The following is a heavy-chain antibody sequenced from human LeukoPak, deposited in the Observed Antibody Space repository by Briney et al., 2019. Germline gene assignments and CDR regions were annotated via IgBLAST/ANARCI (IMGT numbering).Heavy chain of an antibody. CDR2: IKSKTDGGTT. Sequence: GGSLRLSCAASGFTFSSAWMSWVRQAPGKGLEWVGRIKSKTDGGTTDYAAPVKGRFTISRDDSKNTPYLQMNSLKTEDTAVYYCTTDIVVGATRTTDYWGQGTLVTVSS. CDR3: TTDIVVGATRTTDY. D-gene: IGHD1-26*01. J-gene: IGHJ4*02. CDR1: GFTFSSAW. V-gene: IGHV3-15*01.